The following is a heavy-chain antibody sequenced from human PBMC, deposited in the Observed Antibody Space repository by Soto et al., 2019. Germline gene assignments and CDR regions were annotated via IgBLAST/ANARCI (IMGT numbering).Heavy chain of an antibody. CDR1: GFTFSNAW. CDR2: IKSKTDGGTT. CDR3: TTDMFLQTLNDYSNDY. V-gene: IGHV3-15*01. D-gene: IGHD4-4*01. Sequence: GGSLRLSCAASGFTFSNAWMSWVRQAPGKGLEWVGRIKSKTDGGTTDYAAPVKGRFTISRDDSKNTLYLQMNSLKTEDTAVYYCTTDMFLQTLNDYSNDYWGQGTLVTVSS. J-gene: IGHJ4*02.